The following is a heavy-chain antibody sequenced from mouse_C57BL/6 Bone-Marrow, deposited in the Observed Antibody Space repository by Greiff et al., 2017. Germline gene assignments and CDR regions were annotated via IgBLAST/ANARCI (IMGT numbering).Heavy chain of an antibody. CDR1: GFTFSSYA. D-gene: IGHD2-4*01. CDR3: ARGRRLRRVMDS. Sequence: DVKLVESGGGLVKPGGSLKLSCAASGFTFSSYAMSWVRQTPEKRLEWVATISDGGSYTYYPDNVKGRFTISRDNAKNNLYLQMSHLKSEDTAMYYCARGRRLRRVMDSWGQGTSVTVSS. V-gene: IGHV5-4*03. J-gene: IGHJ4*01. CDR2: ISDGGSYT.